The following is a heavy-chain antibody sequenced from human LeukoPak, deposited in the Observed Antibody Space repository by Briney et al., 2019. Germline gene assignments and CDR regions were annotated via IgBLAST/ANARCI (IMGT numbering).Heavy chain of an antibody. J-gene: IGHJ4*02. Sequence: SETLSLTCTVSGGSFSSSIYHWFWIRQPPGKGLEWIGFTYNGGSTYYNPSLKSRVTISVDMAKNQFSLKVMSATAADTAVYYCVRGHGGYWGQGTLVTVSS. CDR3: VRGHGGY. CDR2: TYNGGST. V-gene: IGHV4-61*01. CDR1: GGSFSSSIYH.